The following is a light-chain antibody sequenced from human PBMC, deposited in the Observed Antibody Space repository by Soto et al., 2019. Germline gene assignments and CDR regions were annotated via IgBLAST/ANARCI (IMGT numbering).Light chain of an antibody. V-gene: IGLV1-44*01. Sequence: QSVLTQPPSASGTPGQRVTISCSGSSSNIGGNTVNWYRQVPGTAPKLLLYSTNQRPSGVSDRFSGSKSGTSGSLAISGLQSEDEADYYCAAWDDSLNGPVFGGGTKLTVL. CDR2: STN. J-gene: IGLJ3*02. CDR1: SSNIGGNT. CDR3: AAWDDSLNGPV.